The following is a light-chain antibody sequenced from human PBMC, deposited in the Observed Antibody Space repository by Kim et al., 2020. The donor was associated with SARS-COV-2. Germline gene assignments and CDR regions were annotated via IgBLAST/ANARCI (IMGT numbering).Light chain of an antibody. J-gene: IGLJ1*01. V-gene: IGLV2-14*03. CDR1: SNGVGCYKY. CDR3: SSYTRSSTNYV. CDR2: DVS. Sequence: QAITISCTVTSNGVGCYKYVSWYQQHPGKAPKLMIYDVSNRPSGVSNRFSGSKSGNTASLTISGLQAEDEADYYCSSYTRSSTNYVFGTGTKVTVL.